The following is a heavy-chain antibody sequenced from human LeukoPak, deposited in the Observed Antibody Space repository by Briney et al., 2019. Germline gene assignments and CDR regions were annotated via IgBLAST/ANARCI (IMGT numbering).Heavy chain of an antibody. J-gene: IGHJ3*02. Sequence: SETLSLTCTVSGGSISSYYWSWIRQPPGKGLEWIGYIYYSGSTNYNPSLKSRVTMSVDTSKNQFSLKLSSVTAADTAVYYCASEGYYDSSGYTLPDAFDIWGQGTMVTVSS. D-gene: IGHD3-22*01. CDR2: IYYSGST. CDR1: GGSISSYY. V-gene: IGHV4-59*12. CDR3: ASEGYYDSSGYTLPDAFDI.